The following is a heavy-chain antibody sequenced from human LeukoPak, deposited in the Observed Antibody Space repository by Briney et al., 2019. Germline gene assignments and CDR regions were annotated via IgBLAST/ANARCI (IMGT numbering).Heavy chain of an antibody. Sequence: GGSLRLSCAASGFTFSSYSMNWVRQAPGKGLEWVSSISSSSSYIYYADSVKGRFTISRDNAKNSLYPQMNSLRAEDTAVYYCAREESSSSGYYFDYWGQGTLVTVSS. CDR1: GFTFSSYS. CDR2: ISSSSSYI. D-gene: IGHD6-6*01. V-gene: IGHV3-21*01. J-gene: IGHJ4*02. CDR3: AREESSSSGYYFDY.